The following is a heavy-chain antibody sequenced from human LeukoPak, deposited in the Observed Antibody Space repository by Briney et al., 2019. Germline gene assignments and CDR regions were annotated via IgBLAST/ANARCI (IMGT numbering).Heavy chain of an antibody. Sequence: SETLSLTCAVYGGSFSGYYWSWIRRPPGKGLEWIGEINHSGSTNYNPSLRSRVTISVDTSKNQFSLKLSSVTAADTAVYYCARVVGARKGGFDYWGQGTLVTVSS. V-gene: IGHV4-34*01. D-gene: IGHD2-15*01. CDR3: ARVVGARKGGFDY. CDR2: INHSGST. J-gene: IGHJ4*02. CDR1: GGSFSGYY.